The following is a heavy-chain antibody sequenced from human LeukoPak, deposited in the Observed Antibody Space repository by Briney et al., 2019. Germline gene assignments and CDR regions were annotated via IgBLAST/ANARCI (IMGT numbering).Heavy chain of an antibody. J-gene: IGHJ4*02. CDR2: IYYSGST. V-gene: IGHV4-59*01. CDR3: ARDCSGGSCYSGFDY. Sequence: SETLSLTCTVSGGSISSNYWSWIRQPPGKGLEWIGYIYYSGSTNYNPSLKSRVTISVDTSKNQFSLKLSSVTAADTAVYYCARDCSGGSCYSGFDYWGQGALVTVSS. D-gene: IGHD2-15*01. CDR1: GGSISSNY.